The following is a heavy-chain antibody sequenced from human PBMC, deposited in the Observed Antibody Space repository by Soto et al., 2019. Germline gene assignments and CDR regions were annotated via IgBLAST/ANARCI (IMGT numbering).Heavy chain of an antibody. D-gene: IGHD6-13*01. V-gene: IGHV3-23*01. Sequence: EVQLLESGGGLVQPGGSLRLSCAASGFTFSSYAMSWVRQAPGKGLEWVSAISGSGGSTYYVDSVKGRFTISRDNAKNTLYPQMNSRRAEDTAVYYCANPQQLAYFDYWGQGTLVTVSS. CDR3: ANPQQLAYFDY. CDR2: ISGSGGST. CDR1: GFTFSSYA. J-gene: IGHJ4*02.